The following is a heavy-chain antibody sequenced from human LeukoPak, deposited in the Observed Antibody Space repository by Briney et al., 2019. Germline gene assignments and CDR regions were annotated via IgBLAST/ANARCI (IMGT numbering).Heavy chain of an antibody. J-gene: IGHJ4*02. CDR1: GFSFSNYW. V-gene: IGHV3-7*01. Sequence: PGGSLRLSCAASGFSFSNYWMSWVRQAPGKGLEWVANIKHDGIEMNYADSAKGRFTISRDNAKSSLYLQMTSLRAEDTALYYCTRATGWYPDCWGQGTLITVSS. CDR3: TRATGWYPDC. D-gene: IGHD6-19*01. CDR2: IKHDGIEM.